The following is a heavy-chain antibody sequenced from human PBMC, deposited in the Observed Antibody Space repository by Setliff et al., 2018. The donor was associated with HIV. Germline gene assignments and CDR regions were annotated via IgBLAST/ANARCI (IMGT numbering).Heavy chain of an antibody. CDR3: AKDPVRAHGGSGWYYFDS. V-gene: IGHV3-23*01. CDR1: GFTFGDYA. Sequence: GESLKISCTASGFTFGDYAMSWVRQAPGKGLEWVAGFIGSADTMYYEDSVKGRFAISRDNSKNTLYLQMNNLRVEDTATYYCAKDPVRAHGGSGWYYFDSWGQGTLVTVSS. CDR2: FIGSADTM. J-gene: IGHJ4*02. D-gene: IGHD6-13*01.